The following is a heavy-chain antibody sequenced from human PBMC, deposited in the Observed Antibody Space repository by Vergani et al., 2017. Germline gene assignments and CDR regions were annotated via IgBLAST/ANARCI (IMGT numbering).Heavy chain of an antibody. CDR1: GYSISSGYY. CDR3: ARESGGYVGVSYEAWFDP. J-gene: IGHJ5*02. CDR2: IYHSGST. Sequence: QVQLQESGPGLVKPSETLSLTCTVSGYSISSGYYWGWIRQPPGKGLEWIGSIYHSGSTYYNPSLKSRVTISVDTSKNQFSLKLSSVTAADTAVYYCARESGGYVGVSYEAWFDPWGQGTLVTVSS. D-gene: IGHD3-16*01. V-gene: IGHV4-38-2*02.